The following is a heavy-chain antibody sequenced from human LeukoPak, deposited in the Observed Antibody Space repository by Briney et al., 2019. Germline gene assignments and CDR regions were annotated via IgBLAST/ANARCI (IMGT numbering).Heavy chain of an antibody. D-gene: IGHD2-2*01. J-gene: IGHJ4*02. CDR3: AREYCSSTSCQFDY. CDR1: GGSISTYY. Sequence: SETLSLTCTVSGGSISTYYWSWIRQSPGKGLEWIGYIYYSGSTNYNPSLKSRVTILVDTSKNQFFLKLSSVTAADTAVYYCAREYCSSTSCQFDYWGQGTLVTVSS. CDR2: IYYSGST. V-gene: IGHV4-59*13.